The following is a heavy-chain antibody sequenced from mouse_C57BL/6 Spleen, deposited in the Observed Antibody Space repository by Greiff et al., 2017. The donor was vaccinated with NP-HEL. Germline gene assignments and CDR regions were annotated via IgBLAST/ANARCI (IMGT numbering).Heavy chain of an antibody. J-gene: IGHJ3*01. CDR1: GFTFSSYA. CDR3: ARDQGQLRRWFAY. V-gene: IGHV5-4*01. D-gene: IGHD3-2*02. CDR2: ISDGGSYT. Sequence: VESGGGLVKPGGSLELSCAASGFTFSSYAMSWVRQTPEKRLEWVATISDGGSYTYYPDNVKGRFTISRDNAKNNLYLQMSHLKSEDTAMYYCARDQGQLRRWFAYWGQGTLVTVSA.